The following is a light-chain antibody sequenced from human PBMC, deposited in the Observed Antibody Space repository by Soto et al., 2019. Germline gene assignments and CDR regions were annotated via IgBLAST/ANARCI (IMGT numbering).Light chain of an antibody. CDR3: QQRRSYPIT. J-gene: IGKJ5*01. CDR2: AAS. V-gene: IGKV1-9*01. CDR1: QDINTY. Sequence: DIQLTQSPAFLSASVGERATITCRASQDINTYLAWYQQKPAQAPKLLIFAASTLQNGIPARFSGSGSGTEFTVTIITLQPEDFATYYCQQRRSYPITFGQGTRLEIK.